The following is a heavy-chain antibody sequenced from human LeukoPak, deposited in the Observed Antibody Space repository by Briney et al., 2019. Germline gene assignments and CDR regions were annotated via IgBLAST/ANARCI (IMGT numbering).Heavy chain of an antibody. V-gene: IGHV4-38-2*01. CDR3: ARRRYYGIEYFDY. J-gene: IGHJ4*02. CDR1: GYSISSGYY. D-gene: IGHD3-9*01. Sequence: SETLSLTCAVSGYSISSGYYWGWIRQPPGKGLEWIGSIYHSGSTYYNPSLKSRVTISVDTSKNRFSLKLSSVTAADTAVYYCARRRYYGIEYFDYWGQGTLVTVSS. CDR2: IYHSGST.